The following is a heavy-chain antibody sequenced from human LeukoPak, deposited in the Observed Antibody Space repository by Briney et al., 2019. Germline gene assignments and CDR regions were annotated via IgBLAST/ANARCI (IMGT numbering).Heavy chain of an antibody. V-gene: IGHV1-24*01. Sequence: GASVKVSCKVSGYTLTELSMHWVRQAPGKGLEWMGGFDPEDGETIYAQKFQGRVTMTEDTSTDTAYMELSSLGSEDTAVYYCATINMVRGGGYFDPWGQGTLVTVSS. CDR1: GYTLTELS. D-gene: IGHD3-10*01. J-gene: IGHJ5*02. CDR2: FDPEDGET. CDR3: ATINMVRGGGYFDP.